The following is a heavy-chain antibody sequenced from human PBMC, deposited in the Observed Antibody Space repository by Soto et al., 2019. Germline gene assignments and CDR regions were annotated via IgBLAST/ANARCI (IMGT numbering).Heavy chain of an antibody. CDR1: GFTFSSYS. J-gene: IGHJ3*02. D-gene: IGHD3-3*01. Sequence: GGSLRLSCAASGFTFSSYSMNWVRQAPGKGLEWVSYISSSSSTIYYADSVKGRFTISRDNAKNSLYLQMNSLRAEDTAVYYCARDWKRITIFGVATRAFDIWGQGTMVTVSS. V-gene: IGHV3-48*01. CDR3: ARDWKRITIFGVATRAFDI. CDR2: ISSSSSTI.